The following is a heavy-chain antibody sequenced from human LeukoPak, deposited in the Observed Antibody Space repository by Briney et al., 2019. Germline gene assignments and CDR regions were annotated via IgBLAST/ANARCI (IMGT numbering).Heavy chain of an antibody. CDR2: IEQDGNEI. Sequence: PGGSLRLSCAPSGSSFNSYWLSWVRQTPGKGLELVANIEQDGNEIYYVDSVKGRFTISRDNAKKSLFLQMNRLRADDTSFYFCAKVRAGGVDYWGQGTLVTVS. CDR1: GSSFNSYW. D-gene: IGHD2-8*01. V-gene: IGHV3-7*05. CDR3: AKVRAGGVDY. J-gene: IGHJ4*02.